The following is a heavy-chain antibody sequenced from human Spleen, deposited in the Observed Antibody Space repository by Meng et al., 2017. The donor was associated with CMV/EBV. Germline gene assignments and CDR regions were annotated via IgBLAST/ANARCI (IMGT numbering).Heavy chain of an antibody. CDR2: IYYSGST. CDR3: AGEHEVWNEAGFDP. Sequence: SGGSSRSGSCYWGWMRQPRGEGVEGIGYIYYSGSTSSIPSLKSRDTISVGTAKSQFSQKLGSVTAADTAVYYCAGEHEVWNEAGFDPWGQGTLVTVSS. V-gene: IGHV4-61*01. J-gene: IGHJ5*02. CDR1: GGSSRSGSCY. D-gene: IGHD1-1*01.